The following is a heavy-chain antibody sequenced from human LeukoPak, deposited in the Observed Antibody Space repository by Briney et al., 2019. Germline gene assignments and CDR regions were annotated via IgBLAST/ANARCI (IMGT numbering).Heavy chain of an antibody. CDR3: ARVPGYSSGWYDS. J-gene: IGHJ5*01. CDR1: GFSFRDYW. D-gene: IGHD6-19*01. CDR2: INVDGSSR. Sequence: GGSLRLSCAASGFSFRDYWMHWVRQVPGKGLVWVSRINVDGSSRSYGDSVKGRFTISRDNAKKTLYLQMNSLRAEDTAVYFCARVPGYSSGWYDSWGQGTLVTVSS. V-gene: IGHV3-74*01.